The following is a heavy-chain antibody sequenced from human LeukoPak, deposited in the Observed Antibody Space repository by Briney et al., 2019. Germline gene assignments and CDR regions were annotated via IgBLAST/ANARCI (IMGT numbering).Heavy chain of an antibody. V-gene: IGHV3-53*01. CDR3: AAGSSGVFDY. J-gene: IGHJ4*02. CDR2: LYSGGGT. D-gene: IGHD3-22*01. Sequence: GGALRLSCAASGFTVSSNYMYWVRPAPGRGREWVSVLYSGGGTYYADSVKGRFTISRDNSKNRLYLQMNNLRAEDTAVYYCAAGSSGVFDYWGQGTLVTVSS. CDR1: GFTVSSNY.